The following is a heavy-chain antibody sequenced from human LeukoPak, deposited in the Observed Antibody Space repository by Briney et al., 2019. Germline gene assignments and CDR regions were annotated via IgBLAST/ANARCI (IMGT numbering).Heavy chain of an antibody. D-gene: IGHD6-6*01. V-gene: IGHV4-34*01. J-gene: IGHJ4*02. CDR3: SRGGQLAPRGADYFDY. CDR1: GGSFSGYY. Sequence: SETLSLTCGVYGGSFSGYYWTWIRQPPGKGLEWIGEINHSGITNYNPSLKSRVTISIDTSKSQFSLKLNSVTAADTAVYYCSRGGQLAPRGADYFDYWGQGTLVTVSS. CDR2: INHSGIT.